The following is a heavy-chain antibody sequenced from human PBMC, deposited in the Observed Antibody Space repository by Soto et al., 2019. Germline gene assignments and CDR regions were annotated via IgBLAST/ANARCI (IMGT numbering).Heavy chain of an antibody. CDR2: IIPIFGTA. CDR1: GGTFSSYA. J-gene: IGHJ4*02. Sequence: GASVKVSCKASGGTFSSYAISWVRQAPGQGLEWMGGIIPIFGTANYAQKFQGRVTITADESTSTAYMELSSLRSEDTAVYYCARGGQYYYDSRVLDYWGQGTLVTVSS. V-gene: IGHV1-69*13. D-gene: IGHD3-22*01. CDR3: ARGGQYYYDSRVLDY.